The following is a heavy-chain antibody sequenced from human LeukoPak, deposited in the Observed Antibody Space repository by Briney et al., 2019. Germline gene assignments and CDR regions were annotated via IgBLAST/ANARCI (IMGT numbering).Heavy chain of an antibody. Sequence: GGSLRLSCAASGFTFSSYAMSWVRQAPGKGLEWVSAISGSGGTTHYADSVKGRFTISRDNSKNTLYLQMNSLRAEDTAVYYCAKDAPEWGIVVVPAAQPFDYWGQGTLVTVSS. V-gene: IGHV3-23*01. CDR3: AKDAPEWGIVVVPAAQPFDY. D-gene: IGHD2-2*01. CDR2: ISGSGGTT. CDR1: GFTFSSYA. J-gene: IGHJ4*02.